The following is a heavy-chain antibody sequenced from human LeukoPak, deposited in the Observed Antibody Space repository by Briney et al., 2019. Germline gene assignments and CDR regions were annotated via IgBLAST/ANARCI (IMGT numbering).Heavy chain of an antibody. V-gene: IGHV3-48*01. D-gene: IGHD5-24*01. CDR1: GFTFSDYS. Sequence: PGGSLRLSCAASGFTFSDYSMNWVRHAPGKGLEWISYTGIDSGNTNYADSVKGRFTISGDKAKNSLYLQMNSLRVEDTAVYYCARDYKYAFDNWGQGTLVTVSS. CDR2: TGIDSGNT. J-gene: IGHJ4*02. CDR3: ARDYKYAFDN.